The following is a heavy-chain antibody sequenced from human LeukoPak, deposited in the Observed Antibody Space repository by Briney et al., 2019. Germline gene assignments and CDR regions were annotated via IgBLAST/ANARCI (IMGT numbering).Heavy chain of an antibody. CDR2: FYYNGFT. CDR3: VRRNYLSSRIGA. V-gene: IGHV4-39*02. Sequence: PSEALSLTCTVSGGSISTSEDLWAWVPQPPGKGLEWIGDFYYNGFTYDNGVTSYSPALSSGVTISVDTSKNHFTLDLTSVTAAATDVYYCVRRNYLSSRIGAWGQGTLVTVS. CDR1: GGSISTSEDL. D-gene: IGHD3-16*01. J-gene: IGHJ5*02.